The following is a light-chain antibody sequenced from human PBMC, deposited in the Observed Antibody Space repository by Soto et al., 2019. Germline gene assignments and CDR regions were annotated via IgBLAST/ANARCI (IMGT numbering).Light chain of an antibody. CDR1: QGISNY. V-gene: IGKV1-27*01. J-gene: IGKJ3*01. CDR2: AAS. CDR3: QKYNGAPLFT. Sequence: DIPMTQSPSSLSASVGDRVTITCRASQGISNYLAWYQQQPGKVPKLLIYAASTLQPGVPSRFSASGSVTEFTLTISSLQPEDVATYYCQKYNGAPLFTFGPGTKVDIK.